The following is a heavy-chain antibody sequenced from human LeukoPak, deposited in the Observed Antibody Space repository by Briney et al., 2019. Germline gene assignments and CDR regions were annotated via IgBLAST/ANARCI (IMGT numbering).Heavy chain of an antibody. V-gene: IGHV3-7*05. CDR1: GFTFSSYW. CDR3: ARSLGYCSAGSCFPFDY. Sequence: GGSLRLSCAASGFTFSSYWMSWVRQAPGKGLEWVANIKQDGSDKYYVDSVKGRFTISRDNAKNSLYLQMNSLRAEDTAVYYCARSLGYCSAGSCFPFDYWGQGTLVTVS. D-gene: IGHD2-15*01. J-gene: IGHJ4*02. CDR2: IKQDGSDK.